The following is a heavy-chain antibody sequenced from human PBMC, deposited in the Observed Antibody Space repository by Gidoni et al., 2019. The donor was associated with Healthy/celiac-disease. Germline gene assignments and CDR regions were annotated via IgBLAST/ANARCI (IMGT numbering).Heavy chain of an antibody. CDR3: ARGTSGSYYFYRAFDI. Sequence: QVKLVQSGAEVKKPGSSVKFACKAAGGTFSRYAISWVRQAPGQGLEWMGGIIPIVATANSAQQFQGRVTITADESTSTAYMELSSLSSEDTAVYYCARGTSGSYYFYRAFDIWGQGTMVPVSS. J-gene: IGHJ3*02. D-gene: IGHD1-26*01. CDR2: IIPIVATA. CDR1: GGTFSRYA. V-gene: IGHV1-69*01.